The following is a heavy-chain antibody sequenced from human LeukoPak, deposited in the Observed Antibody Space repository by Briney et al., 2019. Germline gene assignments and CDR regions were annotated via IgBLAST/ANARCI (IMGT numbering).Heavy chain of an antibody. CDR3: AREARIAVAAPNWFDP. Sequence: SQTLSLTCAISGDSVSSNSAAWNWIRQSPSRGLEWLGRTYYRSKWYNDYAVSVKSRITTNPDTSKNQFSLQLNSVTPEDTAVYYCAREARIAVAAPNWFDPWGQGTLVTVSS. CDR2: TYYRSKWYN. D-gene: IGHD6-19*01. J-gene: IGHJ5*02. CDR1: GDSVSSNSAA. V-gene: IGHV6-1*01.